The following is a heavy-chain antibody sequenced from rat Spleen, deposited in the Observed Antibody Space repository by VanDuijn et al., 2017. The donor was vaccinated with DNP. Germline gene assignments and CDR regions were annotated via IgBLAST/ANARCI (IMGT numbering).Heavy chain of an antibody. CDR1: GFTFSDYA. CDR3: ATRSYDYNYFVF. J-gene: IGHJ2*01. Sequence: EVQLVESGGKLVQPGRSLKLSCVASGFTFSDYAMAWVRQAPKKGLEWVATISYDGTRTYYRDSVKGRFTISRDNAKSTLYLQMDSLRSEDTATYYCATRSYDYNYFVFWGQGVMVTVSS. D-gene: IGHD1-6*01. CDR2: ISYDGTRT. V-gene: IGHV5-7*01.